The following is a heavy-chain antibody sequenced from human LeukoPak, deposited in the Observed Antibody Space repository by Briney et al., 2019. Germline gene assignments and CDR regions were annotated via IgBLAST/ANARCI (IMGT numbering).Heavy chain of an antibody. CDR3: ARSHSGSYYVAPDY. Sequence: SETLSLTCAVSGGSISSSNWWSWVRQPPGKGLEWIGEIYHSGSTNYNPSLKSRVTISVDKSKNQFSLKLSSVTAADTAVYYCARSHSGSYYVAPDYWGQGTLVPSPQ. D-gene: IGHD1-26*01. CDR1: GGSISSSNW. J-gene: IGHJ4*02. CDR2: IYHSGST. V-gene: IGHV4-4*02.